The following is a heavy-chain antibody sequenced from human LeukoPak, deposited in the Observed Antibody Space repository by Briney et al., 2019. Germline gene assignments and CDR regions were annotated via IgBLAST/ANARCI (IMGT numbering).Heavy chain of an antibody. J-gene: IGHJ6*03. D-gene: IGHD3-10*01. CDR1: GGSINSYY. CDR2: IHYRGST. Sequence: SETLSLTCSVSGGSINSYYWSWIRQSPGKGLEWIGYIHYRGSTKYNPSLKSRVTISVDTSKNQFSLNVSSVTAADTAVYYCARGRQRMVRGVIGSETNYYYSNYMDVWGKGTTVTISS. V-gene: IGHV4-59*01. CDR3: ARGRQRMVRGVIGSETNYYYSNYMDV.